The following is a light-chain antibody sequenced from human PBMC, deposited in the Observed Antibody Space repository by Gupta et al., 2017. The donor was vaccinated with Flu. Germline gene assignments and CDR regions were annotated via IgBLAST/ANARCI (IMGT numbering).Light chain of an antibody. J-gene: IGLJ2*01. Sequence: SYELTQAASVSVSPGQEDTITCVGSELGQKYVHWYQQKAGQSPLLVIYEDNNRPSGIPGRSSASNSHTSAALTITGAQAEDEADYYGQAWDNGVLVFGGGTRLTVL. V-gene: IGLV3-1*01. CDR2: EDN. CDR1: ELGQKY. CDR3: QAWDNGVLV.